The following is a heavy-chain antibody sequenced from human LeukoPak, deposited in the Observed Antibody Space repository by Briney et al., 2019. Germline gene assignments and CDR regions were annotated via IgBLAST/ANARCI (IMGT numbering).Heavy chain of an antibody. CDR3: ARTVDYHNYDY. V-gene: IGHV3-48*01. CDR1: GFTFSSYS. D-gene: IGHD4-11*01. J-gene: IGHJ4*02. Sequence: GGSLRLSCAASGFTFSSYSMNWVRQAPGKGLEWVSYISSSSSTIYYADSVKGRFTISRDNAKNSLYLQMNSLRAEDTAVYYCARTVDYHNYDYWGQGTLVTVSS. CDR2: ISSSSSTI.